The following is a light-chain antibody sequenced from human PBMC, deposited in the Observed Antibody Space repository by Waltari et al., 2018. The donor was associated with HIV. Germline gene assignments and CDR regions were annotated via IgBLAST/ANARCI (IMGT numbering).Light chain of an antibody. CDR1: SSDVGGYNF. V-gene: IGLV2-23*02. Sequence: QSALTQPASVSGSPGQSITISCTPTSSDVGGYNFVSWYQKRPGTAPNLFISDVSGRPSGVSNRFSGSKSGNTASLTISGLQADDEADYYCCSYGGYTTFDVVFGGGTKLTVL. J-gene: IGLJ2*01. CDR2: DVS. CDR3: CSYGGYTTFDVV.